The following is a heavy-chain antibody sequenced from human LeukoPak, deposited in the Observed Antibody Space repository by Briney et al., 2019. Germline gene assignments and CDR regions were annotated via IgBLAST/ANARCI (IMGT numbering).Heavy chain of an antibody. CDR3: ARAGGYDSSGYYPYYFDY. Sequence: SETLSLTCTVSGGSISSYYWSWIRQPPGKGLEWIGYIYYSGSTNYNPSLKSRVTISVDTTKNQFSLKLRSVNATDTAVYYCARAGGYDSSGYYPYYFDYWGQGTLVTVSS. D-gene: IGHD3-22*01. CDR1: GGSISSYY. J-gene: IGHJ4*02. CDR2: IYYSGST. V-gene: IGHV4-59*01.